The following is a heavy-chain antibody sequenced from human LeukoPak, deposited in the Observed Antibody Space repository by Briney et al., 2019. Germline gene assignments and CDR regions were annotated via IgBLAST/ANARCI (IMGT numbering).Heavy chain of an antibody. CDR1: GFTFSSYG. J-gene: IGHJ4*02. CDR3: ARGGSGWGIDY. D-gene: IGHD6-19*01. CDR2: ISYDGSNK. Sequence: GGSLRLSCAASGFTFSSYGMHWVRQAPGKGLEWVAVISYDGSNKYYADSVKGRFTISRDNSKSTLYLQMTSLRAEDTAVYYCARGGSGWGIDYWGQGTLVTVSS. V-gene: IGHV3-30*03.